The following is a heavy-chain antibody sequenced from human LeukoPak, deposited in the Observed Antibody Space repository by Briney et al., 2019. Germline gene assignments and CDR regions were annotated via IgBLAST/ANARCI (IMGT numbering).Heavy chain of an antibody. CDR3: ARVVRDYYDSSGYYYDY. Sequence: SETLSLTCTVSGGSISSYYWSWIRQPPGKGLEWIGYIYYSGSTNYNPSLKSRVTISVDTSKNQFSLKLSSVTAADTAVYYCARVVRDYYDSSGYYYDYWGQGTLVTVSS. D-gene: IGHD3-22*01. J-gene: IGHJ4*02. CDR2: IYYSGST. V-gene: IGHV4-59*01. CDR1: GGSISSYY.